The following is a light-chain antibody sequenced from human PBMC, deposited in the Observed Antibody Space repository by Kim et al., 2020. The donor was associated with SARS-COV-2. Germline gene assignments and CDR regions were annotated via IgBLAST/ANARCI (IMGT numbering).Light chain of an antibody. CDR1: SGHSSYA. Sequence: QPVLIQSPSASASLGASVKLTCTLSSGHSSYAIAWHQQQPEKGPRYLMKLNSDGSHNKGDGIPDRFSGSSSGAERYLTISSLQSEDEADYYCQTWGTGVWVFGGGTQLTVL. CDR2: LNSDGSH. CDR3: QTWGTGVWV. J-gene: IGLJ3*02. V-gene: IGLV4-69*01.